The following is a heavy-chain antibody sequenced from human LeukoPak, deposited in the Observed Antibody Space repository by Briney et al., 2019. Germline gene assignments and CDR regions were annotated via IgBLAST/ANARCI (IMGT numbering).Heavy chain of an antibody. Sequence: GRSLRLSCAASGFTFSSYAMSWVRQAPGKGLEWVSAISGSGGSTYYADSVKGRFTISRDNSKNTLYLQMNSLRAEDTAVYYCAKGPAAPTPYYYYYMDVWGKGTTVTVSS. CDR2: ISGSGGST. J-gene: IGHJ6*03. CDR1: GFTFSSYA. CDR3: AKGPAAPTPYYYYYMDV. V-gene: IGHV3-23*01. D-gene: IGHD2-15*01.